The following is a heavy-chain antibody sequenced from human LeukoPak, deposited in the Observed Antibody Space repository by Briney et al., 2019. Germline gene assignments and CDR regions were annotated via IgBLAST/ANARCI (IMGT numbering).Heavy chain of an antibody. CDR1: GFTFSNYE. V-gene: IGHV3-48*03. CDR2: ISSSGSTI. J-gene: IGHJ6*03. Sequence: GGSLRLSCAASGFTFSNYEMHWVRQAPGKGLEWVSYISSSGSTIYYADSVKGRFTISRDNAKNSLYLQMNSLRAEDTAVYYCAKTPPDYGDYYYYYMDVWGKGTTVTISS. CDR3: AKTPPDYGDYYYYYMDV. D-gene: IGHD4-17*01.